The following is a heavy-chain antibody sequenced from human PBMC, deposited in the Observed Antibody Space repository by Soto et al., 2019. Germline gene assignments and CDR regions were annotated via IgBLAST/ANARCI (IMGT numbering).Heavy chain of an antibody. CDR2: IWYDGSNK. CDR1: GFTFSSYG. Sequence: QVQLVESGGGVVQPGRSLRLSCAASGFTFSSYGMHWVRQAPGKGLEWVAVIWYDGSNKYYADSVKGRFTISRDNSKNPRYLQMNSLRAEGTAVYYCARDPGNQIYYDYMDVWGKGTTVTVSS. J-gene: IGHJ6*03. CDR3: ARDPGNQIYYDYMDV. V-gene: IGHV3-33*01.